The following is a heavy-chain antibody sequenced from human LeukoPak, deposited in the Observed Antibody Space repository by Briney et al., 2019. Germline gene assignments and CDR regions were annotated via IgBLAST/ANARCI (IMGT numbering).Heavy chain of an antibody. CDR1: GFTFSSYS. Sequence: GGSLRLSCAASGFTFSSYSMNWVRQAPGKGLEWVSSISSSSSYIYYADSVKGRFTISRDNAKNSLYLQMNSLRAEDTAVYYWANAEGSSCSSTRCPPGGNYGGQGTLATVSS. D-gene: IGHD2-2*01. V-gene: IGHV3-21*01. CDR2: ISSSSSYI. CDR3: ANAEGSSCSSTRCPPGGNY. J-gene: IGHJ4*02.